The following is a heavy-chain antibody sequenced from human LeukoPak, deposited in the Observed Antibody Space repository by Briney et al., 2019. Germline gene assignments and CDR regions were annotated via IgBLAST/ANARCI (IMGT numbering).Heavy chain of an antibody. CDR2: ISSSSSTI. J-gene: IGHJ3*02. CDR3: ARIAVTMIVVGRAFDI. D-gene: IGHD3-22*01. CDR1: GFTFSNAW. Sequence: GGSLRLSCAASGFTFSNAWMNWVRQAPGKGLEWVSYISSSSSTIYYADSVKGRFTISRDNAKNSLYLQMNSLRDEDTAVYYCARIAVTMIVVGRAFDIWGQGTMVTVSS. V-gene: IGHV3-48*02.